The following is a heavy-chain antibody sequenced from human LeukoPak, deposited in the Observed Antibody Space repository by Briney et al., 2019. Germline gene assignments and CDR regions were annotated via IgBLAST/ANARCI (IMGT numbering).Heavy chain of an antibody. CDR2: ISSSGSTI. J-gene: IGHJ4*02. D-gene: IGHD3-16*02. Sequence: GGSLRLSCAASGFTFSNYWMNWVRQAPGKGLEWVSYISSSGSTIYYADSVKGRFTISRDNAKISLYLQMNSLRAEDTAVYYCARPITFGGVIVSSSYWGQGTLVTVSS. V-gene: IGHV3-48*04. CDR3: ARPITFGGVIVSSSY. CDR1: GFTFSNYW.